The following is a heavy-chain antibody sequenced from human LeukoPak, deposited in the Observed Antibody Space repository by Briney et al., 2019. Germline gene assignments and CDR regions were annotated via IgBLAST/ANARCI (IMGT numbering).Heavy chain of an antibody. J-gene: IGHJ4*02. CDR1: GFSFSDYY. CDR3: ARDYYGREGYFDF. Sequence: GGSLRLSCAASGFSFSDYYMSWIRHSPGKGLEWVSYISGSSTYTNYAGSVRGRFTISRDNAKTSLYLQMNNLRAEDTAVYYCARDYYGREGYFDFWGQGTLVTVSS. V-gene: IGHV3-11*05. D-gene: IGHD3-10*02. CDR2: ISGSSTYT.